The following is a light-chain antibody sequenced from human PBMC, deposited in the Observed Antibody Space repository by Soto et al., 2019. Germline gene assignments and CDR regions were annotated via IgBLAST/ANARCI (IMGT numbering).Light chain of an antibody. J-gene: IGKJ1*01. CDR3: QQYGSSPWT. CDR2: GAS. Sequence: VLTQSPGSQYMSPGERATLSCRASQSVSSSYLAWYQQKPGQAPRPLIYGASSRAIGIPDRFSGSGSGTDFTLTISRLEPEDFAVYYCQQYGSSPWTFGQGTKVDIK. CDR1: QSVSSSY. V-gene: IGKV3-20*01.